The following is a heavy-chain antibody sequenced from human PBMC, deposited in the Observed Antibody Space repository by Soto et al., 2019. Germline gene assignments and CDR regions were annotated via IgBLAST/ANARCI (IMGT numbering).Heavy chain of an antibody. CDR1: GGSISSYY. V-gene: IGHV4-59*01. J-gene: IGHJ3*02. Sequence: SETLSLTCTVSGGSISSYYWSWIRQPPGKGLEWIGYIYYSGTTDYNPSLKSRVTISVDTSKNQFSLKLSSVTDADTAVYYCARPRHVGYCSSTSCSEAFDIWGQGTMGTVSS. D-gene: IGHD2-2*01. CDR2: IYYSGTT. CDR3: ARPRHVGYCSSTSCSEAFDI.